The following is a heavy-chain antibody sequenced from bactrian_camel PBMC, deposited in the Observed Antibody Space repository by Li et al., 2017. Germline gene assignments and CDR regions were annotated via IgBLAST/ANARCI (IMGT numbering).Heavy chain of an antibody. CDR2: MHIENGTP. J-gene: IGHJ4*01. D-gene: IGHD5*01. Sequence: QLVESGGGSVEAGKSLRLACVPHLYAYTTACMAWFRQAPGKEREGVAEMHIENGTPYYADSVKGRFTISQDSANKTVYLLMNSLKPEDSAMYYCAAERARAHGGAIWGDKCPVGVWGPGTQVTVS. CDR3: AAERARAHGGAIWGDKCPVGV. CDR1: LYAYTTAC. V-gene: IGHV3S25*01.